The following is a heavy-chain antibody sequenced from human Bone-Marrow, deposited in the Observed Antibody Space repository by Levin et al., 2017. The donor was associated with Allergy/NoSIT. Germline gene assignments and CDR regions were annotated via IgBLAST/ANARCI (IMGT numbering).Heavy chain of an antibody. J-gene: IGHJ6*02. Sequence: PSQTLSLPCAVSGGSISSENWWTWFRQPPGRGLEWLGEIYHSGTTSYNPSLKSRITISLDKSKNQFSLNLVSVTAADTAVYYCARDADYKYGTDVWGQGTTVTVSS. CDR3: ARDADYKYGTDV. D-gene: IGHD1-1*01. CDR2: IYHSGTT. V-gene: IGHV4-4*02. CDR1: GGSISSENW.